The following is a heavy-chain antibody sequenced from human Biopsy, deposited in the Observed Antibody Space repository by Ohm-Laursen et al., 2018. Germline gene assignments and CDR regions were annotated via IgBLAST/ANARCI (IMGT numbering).Heavy chain of an antibody. CDR1: GRTFSNYA. CDR2: IIAVSGLV. CDR3: ATPFQYYDSWGGYPPFDH. J-gene: IGHJ4*02. D-gene: IGHD3-3*01. V-gene: IGHV1-69*17. Sequence: SSVKVSCQASGRTFSNYAISWVRQAPGEGLEWMGGIIAVSGLVNYAPKFQGRVSITADKSTTTAYMELSNLKSEDTAVYYCATPFQYYDSWGGYPPFDHWGQGTLVTVSS.